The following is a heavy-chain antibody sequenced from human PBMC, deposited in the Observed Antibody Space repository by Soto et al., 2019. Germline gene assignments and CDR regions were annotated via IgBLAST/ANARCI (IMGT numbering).Heavy chain of an antibody. J-gene: IGHJ3*02. CDR1: GFTFSNLA. V-gene: IGHV3-23*01. D-gene: IGHD3-3*02. CDR2: ISGSGGST. CDR3: AKNQLSAIFGVLSSDAFDI. Sequence: EVHLLESGGRLVQPGGSLRLSCSASGFTFSNLAMSWVRQAPGKGLEWLSPISGSGGSTYYADSVNGRFTISRDNSRNALYLQMDSLIAEDTAVYYCAKNQLSAIFGVLSSDAFDIWGQGTMGTVSS.